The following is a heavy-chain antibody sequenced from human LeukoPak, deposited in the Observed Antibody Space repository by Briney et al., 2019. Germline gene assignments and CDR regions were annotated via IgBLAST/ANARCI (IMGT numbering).Heavy chain of an antibody. D-gene: IGHD4-17*01. J-gene: IGHJ4*02. CDR2: INWNGGRT. CDR1: GFMLDDYG. V-gene: IGHV3-20*04. CDR3: ARDYDYGDYPGY. Sequence: GGSLRLSCAASGFMLDDYGMSWVRQAPGKGLEWVSGINWNGGRTGYADSVKGRVTISRDNAKNSLYLQMNSLRAEDTALYYCARDYDYGDYPGYWGQGTLVTVSS.